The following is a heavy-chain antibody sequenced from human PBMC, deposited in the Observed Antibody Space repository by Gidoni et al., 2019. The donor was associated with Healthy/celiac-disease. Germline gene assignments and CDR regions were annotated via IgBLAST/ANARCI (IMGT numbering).Heavy chain of an antibody. J-gene: IGHJ6*02. Sequence: EVQLVESGGGLVKPGGSLRLSCAASGFTFSSYRMNWVRQAPGKGLEWVSSISSSSSYIYYADSVKGRFTISRDNAKNSLYLQMNSLRAEDTAVYYCARDYLEVVPAANTYYYYYYGMDVWGQGTTVTVSS. D-gene: IGHD2-2*01. CDR2: ISSSSSYI. CDR3: ARDYLEVVPAANTYYYYYYGMDV. CDR1: GFTFSSYR. V-gene: IGHV3-21*01.